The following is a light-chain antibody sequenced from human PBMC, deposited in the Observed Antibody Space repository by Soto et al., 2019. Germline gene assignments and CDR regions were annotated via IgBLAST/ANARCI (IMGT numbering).Light chain of an antibody. CDR1: SSDVGGYNY. CDR2: EVT. Sequence: QSALTQPASVSGSPGQSITISCTVTSSDVGGYNYVSWYQQHPGKGPKLMIYEVTNRPSGVSFRFSGSKSGNTASLTISWLQAEDEADYYCSSYTAINTVTFGGGTKLTVL. CDR3: SSYTAINTVT. V-gene: IGLV2-14*01. J-gene: IGLJ2*01.